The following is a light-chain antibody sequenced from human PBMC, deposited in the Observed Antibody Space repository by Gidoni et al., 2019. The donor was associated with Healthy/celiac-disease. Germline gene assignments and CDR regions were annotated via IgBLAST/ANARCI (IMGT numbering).Light chain of an antibody. J-gene: IGKJ4*01. CDR3: QQRSNWPPPT. V-gene: IGKV3-11*01. CDR2: DAS. Sequence: EIVLTQSPATLSLSPGERATRSCRASQSVSSYLAWYQQKPGQAPRLLIYDASNRATGIPARFSGSWSGTDFTLTISSLEPEDFAVYYCQQRSNWPPPTFXGXTKVXIK. CDR1: QSVSSY.